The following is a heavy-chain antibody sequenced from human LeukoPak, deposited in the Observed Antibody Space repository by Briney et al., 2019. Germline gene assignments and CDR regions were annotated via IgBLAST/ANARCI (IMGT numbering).Heavy chain of an antibody. J-gene: IGHJ4*02. D-gene: IGHD2-15*01. CDR3: ARLVVAATRGFDY. Sequence: GGSLRLSCAVSGFTVSSSYMSWVRQAPGKGLEWVSVIYSGGSTYFADSVKGRFTISRDNSKNTLYLQMNSLRVEDTAVYYCARLVVAATRGFDYWGQGTLVTVSS. CDR1: GFTVSSSY. V-gene: IGHV3-53*01. CDR2: IYSGGST.